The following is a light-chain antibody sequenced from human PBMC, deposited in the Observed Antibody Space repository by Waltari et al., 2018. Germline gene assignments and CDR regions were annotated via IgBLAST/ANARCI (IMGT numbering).Light chain of an antibody. Sequence: DIVMTQSPDSLAVSLGERATINCKSSQSVLYSSNNKNYLAWYKQKPGQTPKLLISWASTRESGVPDRFRGSGSGTDFTLTISSLQAEDLAVYYCHQYYSTPYTFGQGTKLEIK. CDR1: QSVLYSSNNKNY. J-gene: IGKJ2*01. V-gene: IGKV4-1*01. CDR3: HQYYSTPYT. CDR2: WAS.